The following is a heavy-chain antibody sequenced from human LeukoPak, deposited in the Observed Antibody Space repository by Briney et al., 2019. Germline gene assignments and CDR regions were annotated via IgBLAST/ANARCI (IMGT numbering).Heavy chain of an antibody. V-gene: IGHV3-30*02. Sequence: GGSLRLSCAASGFSFRSYGMHWVRQAPGKGLEWVAFVQRDGSYEKYTDSVKGRFAISRDNAKNSLYLQMNSLRAEDTAVYYCARLTRIRGYSYGHFDYWGQGTLVTVSS. CDR3: ARLTRIRGYSYGHFDY. CDR1: GFSFRSYG. J-gene: IGHJ4*02. CDR2: VQRDGSYE. D-gene: IGHD5-18*01.